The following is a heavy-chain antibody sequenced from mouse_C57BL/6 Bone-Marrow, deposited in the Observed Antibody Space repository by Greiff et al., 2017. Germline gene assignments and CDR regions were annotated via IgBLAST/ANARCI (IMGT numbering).Heavy chain of an antibody. J-gene: IGHJ2*01. D-gene: IGHD1-1*01. V-gene: IGHV1-22*01. CDR1: GYTFTDYN. Sequence: EVKLVESGPELVKPGASVKMSCKASGYTFTDYNMHWVKQSHGKSLEWIGYINPNNGGTSYNQKFKGKATLTVNKSSSTAYMELRSLTSEDSAVYYDARSGHYDGRSYDFDYWGRGTTLTVSS. CDR2: INPNNGGT. CDR3: ARSGHYDGRSYDFDY.